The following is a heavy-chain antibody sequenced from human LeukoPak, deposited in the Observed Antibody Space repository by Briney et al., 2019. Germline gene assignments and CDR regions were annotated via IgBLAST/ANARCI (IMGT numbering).Heavy chain of an antibody. D-gene: IGHD3-10*01. Sequence: GGSLRLSCAASGFTFSSYWMSWVRQGPGKGLEWVGNIKQDGSEKYYVDSVKGRFTISRDNAKNSLYLQMNSLRDEDTAVYYCARAGPHYYGSGSGFYFDYWGQGTLVTVSS. J-gene: IGHJ4*02. CDR1: GFTFSSYW. CDR3: ARAGPHYYGSGSGFYFDY. V-gene: IGHV3-7*02. CDR2: IKQDGSEK.